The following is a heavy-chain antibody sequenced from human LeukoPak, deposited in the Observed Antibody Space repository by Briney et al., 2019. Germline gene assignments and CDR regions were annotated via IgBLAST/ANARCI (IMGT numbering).Heavy chain of an antibody. CDR3: ASERKPFAAWLTEAFFDF. V-gene: IGHV3-30-3*01. CDR2: ISYDGTKN. D-gene: IGHD2-21*02. Sequence: PGGSLRLSCVASGFTFNNFAMHWVRQAPGKRLESVAVISYDGTKNHYSDSVKGRFTISRDNSKDTLYLQMNSLRPDDTAMYYCASERKPFAAWLTEAFFDFWGQGTLVTVSS. J-gene: IGHJ4*02. CDR1: GFTFNNFA.